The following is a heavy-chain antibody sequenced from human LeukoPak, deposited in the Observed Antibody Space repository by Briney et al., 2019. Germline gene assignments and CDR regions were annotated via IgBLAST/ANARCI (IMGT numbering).Heavy chain of an antibody. V-gene: IGHV4-4*07. CDR3: AKSGGGYYFDY. CDR1: GVSISSYY. J-gene: IGHJ4*02. Sequence: SETLSLTCTASGVSISSYYWSWIRQPAGKGLEWIGRIHTSGSTYYNPSPKSRVTISVDTSKNQFSLKLSSVTAADTAVYYCAKSGGGYYFDYWGQGTLVTVSS. D-gene: IGHD1-26*01. CDR2: IHTSGST.